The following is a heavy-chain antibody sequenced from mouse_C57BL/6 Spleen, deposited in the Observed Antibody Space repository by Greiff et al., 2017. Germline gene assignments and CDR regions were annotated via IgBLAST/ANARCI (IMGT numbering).Heavy chain of an antibody. J-gene: IGHJ4*01. D-gene: IGHD2-5*01. V-gene: IGHV1-82*01. Sequence: VHLVESGPELVKPGASVKISCKASGYAFSSSWMNWVKQRPGKGLEWIGRIYPGDGDTNYNGKFKGKATLTADKSSSTAYMQLSRLTSEDSAVYVCARSRDSNYAYYAMDYWGQGTSVTVSS. CDR2: IYPGDGDT. CDR3: ARSRDSNYAYYAMDY. CDR1: GYAFSSSW.